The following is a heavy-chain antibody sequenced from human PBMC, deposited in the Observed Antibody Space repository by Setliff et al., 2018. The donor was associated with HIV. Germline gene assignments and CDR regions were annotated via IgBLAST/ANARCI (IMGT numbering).Heavy chain of an antibody. J-gene: IGHJ5*02. V-gene: IGHV5-51*01. CDR3: TKHSRYYDGSGYS. CDR2: INPGDSDT. D-gene: IGHD3-22*01. CDR1: GYNFATYY. Sequence: GESLKISCKTSGYNFATYYITWVRQMPGKGLEWIGRINPGDSDTGYSPSFQGQVTISADKSISTTYLQWNSLRADDTAIYYCTKHSRYYDGSGYSWGQGTLVTVSS.